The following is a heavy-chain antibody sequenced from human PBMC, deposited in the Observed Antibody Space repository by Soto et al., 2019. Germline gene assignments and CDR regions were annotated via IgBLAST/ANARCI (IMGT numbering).Heavy chain of an antibody. V-gene: IGHV3-15*07. CDR1: GFTFSNAW. J-gene: IGHJ6*02. CDR2: IKSKTDGGTT. D-gene: IGHD4-17*01. CDR3: TTAEWFLTARYGDFKYYYYGMDV. Sequence: GGSLRLSCAASGFTFSNAWMNWVRQAPGKGLEWVGRIKSKTDGGTTDYAAPVKGRFTISRDDSKNTLYLQMNSLKTEDTAVYYCTTAEWFLTARYGDFKYYYYGMDVWGQGTTVTVSS.